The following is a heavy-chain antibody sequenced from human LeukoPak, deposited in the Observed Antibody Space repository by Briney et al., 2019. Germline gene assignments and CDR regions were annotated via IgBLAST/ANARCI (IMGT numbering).Heavy chain of an antibody. CDR3: ARRNSRGYDGSEYFDY. V-gene: IGHV4-59*08. CDR1: GGSISSYY. J-gene: IGHJ4*02. CDR2: IYYSGST. D-gene: IGHD3-10*01. Sequence: SETLSLTCTVSGGSISSYYWSWIRQPPGKGLEWIGYIYYSGSTNSNPSLRSRLTISVDTSKNQFSLKLSSVTAADTAVYYCARRNSRGYDGSEYFDYWGQGALVAVSS.